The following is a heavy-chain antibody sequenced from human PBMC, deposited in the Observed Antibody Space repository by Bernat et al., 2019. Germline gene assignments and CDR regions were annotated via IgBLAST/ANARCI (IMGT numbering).Heavy chain of an antibody. CDR1: GFTFSNAW. D-gene: IGHD2-15*01. Sequence: EVQLVESGGGLVKPGGSLRLSCAASGFTFSNAWMNWVRQAPGKGLEWVGRIKSKTDGGTVDYAAPVKGRFTISRDDSKNTLYLQMNSLKTEDTAVYYCTTDRGYCSGGSCSLFPWGQGTLVTVSS. J-gene: IGHJ5*02. V-gene: IGHV3-15*07. CDR2: IKSKTDGGTV. CDR3: TTDRGYCSGGSCSLFP.